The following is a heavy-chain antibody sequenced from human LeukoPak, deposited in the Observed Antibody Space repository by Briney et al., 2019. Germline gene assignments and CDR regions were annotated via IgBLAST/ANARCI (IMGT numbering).Heavy chain of an antibody. V-gene: IGHV4-39*01. CDR3: ARGRRHSHYFDY. D-gene: IGHD1-26*01. J-gene: IGHJ4*02. CDR1: GGSISSSSYY. Sequence: SETLSLTCTVSGGSISSSSYYWGWIRQPPGKGLEWIGSIYYSGGTYYNPSLKSRVTISVDTSKNQFSLKLSSVTAADTAVYYCARGRRHSHYFDYWGQGTLVTVSS. CDR2: IYYSGGT.